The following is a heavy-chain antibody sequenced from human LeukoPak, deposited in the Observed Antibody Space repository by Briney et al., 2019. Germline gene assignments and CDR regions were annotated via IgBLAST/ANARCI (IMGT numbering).Heavy chain of an antibody. V-gene: IGHV3-11*03. CDR1: GFTFSDYY. J-gene: IGHJ3*02. CDR2: ISSRSGYT. CDR3: ARLGPLDYYDSSGYFPDAFDI. Sequence: GGSLRLSCEASGFTFSDYYMSWMRQAPGKGLEWVSYISSRSGYTNYADSVKGRFTISRDNAKNTLYLQMNSLRAEDTAVYYCARLGPLDYYDSSGYFPDAFDIWGQGTMVTVSS. D-gene: IGHD3-22*01.